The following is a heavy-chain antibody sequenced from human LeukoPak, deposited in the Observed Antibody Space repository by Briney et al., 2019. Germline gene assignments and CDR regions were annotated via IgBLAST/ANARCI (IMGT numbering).Heavy chain of an antibody. V-gene: IGHV3-30*18. J-gene: IGHJ4*02. D-gene: IGHD6-13*01. Sequence: PGGSLRLSCAASGFTFSSHGMHWVRQAPGKGLEWVAVISYDGSNKYYADSVKGRFTISRDNSKNTLYLQMNSLRAEDTAVYYCAKSRAVLVLYYFDYWGQGTLVTVSS. CDR3: AKSRAVLVLYYFDY. CDR2: ISYDGSNK. CDR1: GFTFSSHG.